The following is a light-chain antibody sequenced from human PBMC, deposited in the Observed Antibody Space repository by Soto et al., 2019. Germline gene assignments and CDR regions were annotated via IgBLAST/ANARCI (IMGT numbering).Light chain of an antibody. CDR3: EQYGSSPRT. CDR2: GIS. CDR1: QSVTSNY. Sequence: IVLTQSPGTLSLSPGERATLFCRASQSVTSNYFAWYQQKPGQAPRLLIYGISDRATGIPDRFSGSGSGTDFTLTISRLEPEDFAVYYCEQYGSSPRTCGQGTKGEIK. J-gene: IGKJ1*01. V-gene: IGKV3-20*01.